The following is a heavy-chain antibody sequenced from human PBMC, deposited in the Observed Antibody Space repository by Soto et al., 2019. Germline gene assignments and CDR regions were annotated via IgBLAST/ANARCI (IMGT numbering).Heavy chain of an antibody. CDR3: ASSNIAATGFYYYGMDV. D-gene: IGHD6-13*01. CDR1: GGSVSSGSYY. CDR2: IYYSGST. V-gene: IGHV4-61*01. J-gene: IGHJ6*02. Sequence: SETLSLTCTVSGGSVSSGSYYWSWIRQPPGKGLEWIGYIYYSGSTNYNPSLKSRVTISVDTSKNQFSLKLSSVTAADTAVYFCASSNIAATGFYYYGMDVWGRGTTFTVSS.